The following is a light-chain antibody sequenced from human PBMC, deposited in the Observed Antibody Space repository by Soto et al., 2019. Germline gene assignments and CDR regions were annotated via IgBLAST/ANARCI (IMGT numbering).Light chain of an antibody. V-gene: IGLV1-40*01. CDR2: GNS. CDR1: SSNIGEGYD. J-gene: IGLJ1*01. Sequence: QSVLTQPPSVSGAPGHRVTISCTGSSSNIGEGYDVHWYLQLPKTAPKLLIYGNSNRPSGIPDRFSGSKSGTSASLAITGLQAEDEADYYGQSFDSRLSGYVFGTGTKLTVL. CDR3: QSFDSRLSGYV.